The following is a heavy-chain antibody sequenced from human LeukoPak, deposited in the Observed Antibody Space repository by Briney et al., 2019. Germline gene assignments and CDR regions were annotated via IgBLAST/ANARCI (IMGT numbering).Heavy chain of an antibody. V-gene: IGHV3-20*04. CDR1: GFTLHDHG. CDR3: AREEGPFFDC. CDR2: LNWNGDHT. Sequence: PGGSLRLSCAASGFTLHDHGMSWVRHPPGKGVEWVAALNWNGDHTVYEDSGKGRLTISRDNAKKSLYLQMNSLTAEDTAFYYCAREEGPFFDCWGQGTLVTVSS. J-gene: IGHJ4*02.